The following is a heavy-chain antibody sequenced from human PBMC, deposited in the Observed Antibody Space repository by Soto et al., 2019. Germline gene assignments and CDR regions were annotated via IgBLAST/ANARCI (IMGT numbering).Heavy chain of an antibody. D-gene: IGHD3-16*01. CDR3: ARRGGRWRYGMDV. J-gene: IGHJ6*02. CDR1: GYSFTSYF. V-gene: IGHV5-10-1*01. Sequence: EAVKITCDGCGYSFTSYFSRWVNQMPGKALEWMGRIDPSDSYTSYSPSFQGHVTISADKSISTAYLQWSSLKASDTAMYYCARRGGRWRYGMDVWGQGTKVTVSS. CDR2: IDPSDSYT.